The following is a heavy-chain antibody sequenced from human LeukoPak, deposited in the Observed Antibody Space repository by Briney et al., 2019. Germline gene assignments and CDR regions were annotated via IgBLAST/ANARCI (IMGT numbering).Heavy chain of an antibody. Sequence: GGSLRLSCTASGFSFGVNAMSWFRQAPGKGLEWVGFIRGKVYGGTTEYAASVKGRFTISRDDSKSIAYLQLNSLESEDTAVYYCVRYSGDADYWGQGTLVTVSS. CDR3: VRYSGDADY. V-gene: IGHV3-49*03. CDR2: IRGKVYGGTT. D-gene: IGHD5-12*01. J-gene: IGHJ4*02. CDR1: GFSFGVNA.